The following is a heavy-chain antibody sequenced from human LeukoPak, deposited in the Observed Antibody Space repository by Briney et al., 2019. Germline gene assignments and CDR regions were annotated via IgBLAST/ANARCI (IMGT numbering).Heavy chain of an antibody. V-gene: IGHV1-69*01. CDR1: GGTFSSYA. CDR3: ARDGIVVVPAAMFY. J-gene: IGHJ4*02. CDR2: IIPIFGTA. Sequence: GSPVKVSCKASGGTFSSYAISWVRQAPGQGLEWMGGIIPIFGTANYAQKFQGRVTITADESTSTAYMELSSLRSEDTAVYYCARDGIVVVPAAMFYWGQGTLVTVSS. D-gene: IGHD2-2*01.